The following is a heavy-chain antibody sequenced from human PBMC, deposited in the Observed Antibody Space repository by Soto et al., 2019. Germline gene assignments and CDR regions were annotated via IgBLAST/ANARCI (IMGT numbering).Heavy chain of an antibody. CDR1: GGSISGGRYY. CDR2: IYDNGIT. J-gene: IGHJ6*02. Sequence: QVPLQESGQGLVKPSQTLSLTCNVSGGSISGGRYYWNWIRQHPGKGLEWIGNIYDNGITYYNPSFKSRVIISEDTSKNQFSLRLSSVTAADPAVYYCTRDRGFGMDVWGQGTTVTVSS. CDR3: TRDRGFGMDV. V-gene: IGHV4-31*03.